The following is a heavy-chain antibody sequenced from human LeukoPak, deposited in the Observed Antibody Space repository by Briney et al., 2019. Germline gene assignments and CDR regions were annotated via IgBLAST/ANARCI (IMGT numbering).Heavy chain of an antibody. D-gene: IGHD5-12*01. J-gene: IGHJ6*02. CDR1: GYTFTGYY. Sequence: GASVKVSCKASGYTFTGYYMHWVRQAPGQGLEWMGWINPNSGGTNYAQKFQGRVTMTRDTSISTAYVELSRLRSDDTAVYYCARRLRFDYYYGMDVWGQGTTVTVSS. CDR2: INPNSGGT. CDR3: ARRLRFDYYYGMDV. V-gene: IGHV1-2*02.